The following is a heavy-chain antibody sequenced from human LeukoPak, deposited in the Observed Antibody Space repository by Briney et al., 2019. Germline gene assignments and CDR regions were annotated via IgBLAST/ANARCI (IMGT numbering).Heavy chain of an antibody. CDR2: IWYDGSNK. CDR1: GFTFSSYG. D-gene: IGHD5-12*01. Sequence: GRSLRLSCAASGFTFSSYGMHWVRQAPGKGLEWMAIIWYDGSNKYYADSVKGRFTVSRDNSKNTLYLQMNSLRAEDTAVYYCAKDLRGYSGYDYDYFDYWGQGTLVTVSS. J-gene: IGHJ4*02. CDR3: AKDLRGYSGYDYDYFDY. V-gene: IGHV3-33*06.